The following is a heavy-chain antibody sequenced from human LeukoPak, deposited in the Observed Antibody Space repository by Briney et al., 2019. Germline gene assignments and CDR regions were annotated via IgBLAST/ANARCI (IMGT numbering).Heavy chain of an antibody. Sequence: PGGSLRLSCAASGFTFSSYSMNWVRQAPGKGLEWVSSIGISSNKIYYADSVKGRLIISRDNAKNSVYLQMNSLRAEDTAVYYCARDRAYYDSSGYDAFDIWGQGTMVTVSS. V-gene: IGHV3-21*01. D-gene: IGHD3-22*01. CDR3: ARDRAYYDSSGYDAFDI. CDR1: GFTFSSYS. CDR2: IGISSNKI. J-gene: IGHJ3*02.